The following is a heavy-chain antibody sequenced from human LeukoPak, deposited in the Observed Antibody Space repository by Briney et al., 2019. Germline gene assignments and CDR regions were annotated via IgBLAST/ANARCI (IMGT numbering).Heavy chain of an antibody. J-gene: IGHJ4*02. D-gene: IGHD6-13*01. CDR2: ISSSSSYI. CDR1: GFTFSSYS. CDR3: TRDPIAAAASGGDY. Sequence: GGSLRLSCAASGFTFSSYSMKWVRQAPGKGLEWVSSISSSSSYIYYADSVKGRFTISRDNAKNSLYLQMNSLRAEETAVYYCTRDPIAAAASGGDYWGQGTLVTVSS. V-gene: IGHV3-21*01.